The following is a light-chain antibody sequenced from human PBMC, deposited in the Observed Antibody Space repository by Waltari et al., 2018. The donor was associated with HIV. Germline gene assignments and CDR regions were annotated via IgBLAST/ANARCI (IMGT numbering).Light chain of an antibody. CDR2: YDS. J-gene: IGLJ2*01. Sequence: SYVLTQPPSVSVAPGKTARITCGGNNIGSKSVHWYQQKPGQAPVLVIYYDSDRPSGIPERFSGSNSGNTATLTISRVEAGDEADYYWQVWDSSSDHPYVVFGGGTKLTVL. CDR1: NIGSKS. CDR3: QVWDSSSDHPYVV. V-gene: IGLV3-21*04.